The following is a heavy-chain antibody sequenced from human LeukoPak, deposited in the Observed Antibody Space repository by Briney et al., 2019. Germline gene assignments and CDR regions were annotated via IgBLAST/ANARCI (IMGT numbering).Heavy chain of an antibody. CDR2: IYHSGST. D-gene: IGHD3-22*01. CDR3: ARHRFFDSSGYYYDFDY. Sequence: PSETLPLTCAVSGYSISSGYYWGWIRQPPGKGLEWIGSIYHSGSTYYSPSLKSRVTISLDTSKNQFSLRLSSVTAADTAVYYCARHRFFDSSGYYYDFDYWGQGTLVTVSS. CDR1: GYSISSGYY. J-gene: IGHJ4*02. V-gene: IGHV4-38-2*01.